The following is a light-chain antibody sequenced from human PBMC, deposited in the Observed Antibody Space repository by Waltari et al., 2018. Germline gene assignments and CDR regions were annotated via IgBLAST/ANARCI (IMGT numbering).Light chain of an antibody. CDR1: ESLLHSNGNTY. J-gene: IGKJ1*01. CDR2: KVS. Sequence: EIVMTQTPLSLPVTPGEPASISCKSSESLLHSNGNTYLHWYRQKPGQSPWLLIYKVSNRESGVPDRFSGSGSGTDFTLKISRVEPEDVGTYYCMQSTKDPRTFGQGTKVEIK. CDR3: MQSTKDPRT. V-gene: IGKV2D-29*02.